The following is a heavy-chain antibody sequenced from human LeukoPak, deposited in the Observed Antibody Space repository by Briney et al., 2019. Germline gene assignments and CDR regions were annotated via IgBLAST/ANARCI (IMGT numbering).Heavy chain of an antibody. CDR2: IFYSGST. CDR3: ARLHDRSGCFDY. V-gene: IGHV4-31*03. D-gene: IGHD3-22*01. CDR1: GGSISSAGYY. Sequence: SETLPLTCTVSGGSISSAGYYWSWIRQHPGKGLEWIGYIFYSGSTYYNPSLKSRATISVDTSKNRFSLKLSSVTAADTAVYFCARLHDRSGCFDYWGQGTLVTVSS. J-gene: IGHJ4*02.